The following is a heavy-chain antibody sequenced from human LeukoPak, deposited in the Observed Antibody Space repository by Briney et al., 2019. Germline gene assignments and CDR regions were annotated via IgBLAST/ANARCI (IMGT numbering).Heavy chain of an antibody. J-gene: IGHJ3*02. CDR3: ARDNLSYSSGWNGAFDI. CDR1: GFNFRIYS. Sequence: GGSLRLSCAASGFNFRIYSVNWVRQAPGMGLEWISYISSSTSDIYYAGSVKGRFTISRDNAKNSLYLQMNSLRDEDTAVYYCARDNLSYSSGWNGAFDIWGRGTMVTVSS. V-gene: IGHV3-48*02. CDR2: ISSSTSDI. D-gene: IGHD6-19*01.